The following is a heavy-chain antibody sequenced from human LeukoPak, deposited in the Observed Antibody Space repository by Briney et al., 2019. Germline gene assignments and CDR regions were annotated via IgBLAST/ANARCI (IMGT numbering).Heavy chain of an antibody. Sequence: TGGSLRLSCAASGFTFSSYAMSWVRRAPGKGLEWVSAISGSGGSTYYADSVKGRFTISRDNSKNTLYLQMNSLRAEDTAVYYCAKALSLYYYDSSGIYYWGQGTLVTVSS. CDR1: GFTFSSYA. D-gene: IGHD3-22*01. CDR3: AKALSLYYYDSSGIYY. V-gene: IGHV3-23*01. CDR2: ISGSGGST. J-gene: IGHJ4*02.